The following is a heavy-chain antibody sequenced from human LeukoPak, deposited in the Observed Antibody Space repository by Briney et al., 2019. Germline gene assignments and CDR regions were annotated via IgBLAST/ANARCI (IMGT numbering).Heavy chain of an antibody. CDR3: AKVKVVGYSTFDY. Sequence: GGPLRLSCAASGFTFSNSAMSWVRQAPGKGLEWVSGFTRNDETTSYADSVKGRFTISRDNSRDTLYLQMNSLTAEDTAVYYCAKVKVVGYSTFDYWGQGTLVTVSP. V-gene: IGHV3-23*01. J-gene: IGHJ4*02. CDR2: FTRNDETT. CDR1: GFTFSNSA. D-gene: IGHD3-22*01.